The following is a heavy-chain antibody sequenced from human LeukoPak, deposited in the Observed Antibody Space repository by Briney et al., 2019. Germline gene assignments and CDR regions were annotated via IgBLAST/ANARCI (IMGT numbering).Heavy chain of an antibody. V-gene: IGHV1-18*01. CDR2: ISAYYGNT. CDR3: ARDNYYGSGSVIYYYYYMDV. CDR1: GYTLTTYV. Sequence: GASVKVSCKASGYTLTTYVITWVRQAPGQGREWMGWISAYYGNTNYAQKLQSRVTMTTDTSTSTAYMELRSLRFDDTAVYYCARDNYYGSGSVIYYYYYMDVWGRGTTVTVSS. D-gene: IGHD3-10*01. J-gene: IGHJ6*03.